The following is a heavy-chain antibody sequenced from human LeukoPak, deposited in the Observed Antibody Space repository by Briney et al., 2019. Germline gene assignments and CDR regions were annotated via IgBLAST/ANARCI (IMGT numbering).Heavy chain of an antibody. Sequence: GGSLRLSCAASGFTFSNYAMSWVRQAPGKGLEWVSGISGSGGSTYYADSVKGRFTISRDNSKNTLYLQMNSLRAEDTAVYYCAKDRDFTMTHYYFDYWGQGTLVSVSS. CDR3: AKDRDFTMTHYYFDY. CDR1: GFTFSNYA. D-gene: IGHD3-22*01. V-gene: IGHV3-23*01. CDR2: ISGSGGST. J-gene: IGHJ4*02.